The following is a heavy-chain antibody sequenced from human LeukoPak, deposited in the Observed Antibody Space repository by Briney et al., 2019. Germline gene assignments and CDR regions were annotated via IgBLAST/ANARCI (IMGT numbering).Heavy chain of an antibody. J-gene: IGHJ6*02. CDR3: ASLVAVAGATGYYYYGMDV. V-gene: IGHV1-2*02. Sequence: GASVKVSCKASGYTFTGYYMHWVRQAPGQGLEWMGWINPNSGGTNYAQKFQGRVTMTRDTSISTAYMELSRLRSDDTAVYYCASLVAVAGATGYYYYGMDVWGQGTTVTASS. CDR1: GYTFTGYY. D-gene: IGHD6-19*01. CDR2: INPNSGGT.